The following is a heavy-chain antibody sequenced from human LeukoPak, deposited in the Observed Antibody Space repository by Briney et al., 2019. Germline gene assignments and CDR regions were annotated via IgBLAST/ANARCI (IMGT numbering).Heavy chain of an antibody. V-gene: IGHV1-46*01. CDR3: ARDGPYCGGDCYSGYFDY. D-gene: IGHD2-21*01. CDR1: GYTFTSYY. CDR2: INPSGGST. Sequence: ASVKVSCKASGYTFTSYYMHWVRQAPGQGLEWMGIINPSGGSTSYAQKFQGRVTMTRDTSTSTVYMELSSLRSEDTAVYYCARDGPYCGGDCYSGYFDYWGQGTLVTVSS. J-gene: IGHJ4*02.